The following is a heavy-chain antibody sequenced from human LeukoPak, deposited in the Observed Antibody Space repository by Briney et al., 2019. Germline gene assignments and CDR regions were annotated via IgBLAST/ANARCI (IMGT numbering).Heavy chain of an antibody. CDR2: IYTSGST. Sequence: PSETLSLTCTVSGGSISNNYWTWIRQPAGEGLEWIGRIYTSGSTNYNPSLKSRVTMSVDTSKNQFSLKLTSVTAADTAVYFCARESGGWNCFDYWGQGTLVTVSS. CDR1: GGSISNNY. J-gene: IGHJ4*02. CDR3: ARESGGWNCFDY. V-gene: IGHV4-4*07. D-gene: IGHD6-19*01.